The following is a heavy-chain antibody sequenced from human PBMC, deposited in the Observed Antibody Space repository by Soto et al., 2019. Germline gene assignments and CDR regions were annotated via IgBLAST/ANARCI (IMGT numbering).Heavy chain of an antibody. J-gene: IGHJ6*03. D-gene: IGHD2-15*01. V-gene: IGHV4-59*08. CDR2: IYYSGST. CDR3: ARLVPGLLDYYMDV. CDR1: GGSISSYY. Sequence: SETLSLTCTVSGGSISSYYWSWIRQPPGKGLEWIGYIYYSGSTNYTPSLKSRVTISVDTSKNQFSLKLSSVTAADTAVYYCARLVPGLLDYYMDVWGKGTTVTVSS.